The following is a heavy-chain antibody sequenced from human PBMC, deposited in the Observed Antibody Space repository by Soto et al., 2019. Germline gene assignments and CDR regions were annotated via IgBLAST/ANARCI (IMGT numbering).Heavy chain of an antibody. V-gene: IGHV3-9*01. Sequence: EVQLVESGGGLVQPGRSLRLSCAASGFTFDDYAMHWVRQAPGTGLEWVSGISWNSGTIGYADSVKGRFTISRDNAKNSLYLQMSSLRAEDTALYYCAKDTSRNQNYGANDYWGQGTLVTVSS. CDR1: GFTFDDYA. CDR2: ISWNSGTI. CDR3: AKDTSRNQNYGANDY. D-gene: IGHD4-17*01. J-gene: IGHJ4*02.